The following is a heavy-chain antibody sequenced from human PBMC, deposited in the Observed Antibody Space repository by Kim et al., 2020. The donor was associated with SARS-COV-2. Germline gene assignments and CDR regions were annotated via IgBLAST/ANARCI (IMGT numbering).Heavy chain of an antibody. CDR2: SRHDGNNK. V-gene: IGHV3-33*01. D-gene: IGHD6-13*01. CDR1: GFTFSNYD. CDR3: ARERTTWYSYYYFGMNV. J-gene: IGHJ6*02. Sequence: GGSLRLSCAASGFTFSNYDMHWVRQAPGKGLEWVAVSRHDGNNKYYSDSVKGRFTISRDNSKNMLYLQMNSLRAEDTAVYYCARERTTWYSYYYFGMNVWDQGTTVTVSS.